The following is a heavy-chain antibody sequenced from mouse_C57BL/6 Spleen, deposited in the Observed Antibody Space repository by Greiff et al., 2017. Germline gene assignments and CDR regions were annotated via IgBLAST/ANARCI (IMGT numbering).Heavy chain of an antibody. CDR1: GFNIKDDY. J-gene: IGHJ1*03. D-gene: IGHD2-4*01. V-gene: IGHV14-4*01. Sequence: VQLKQSGAELVRPGASVKLSCTASGFNIKDDYMHWVKQRPEQGLEWIGWIDPENGDTAYASKFQGKATITADTSSNTAYLQLSSLTSEDTAVYYCTTFYDYDRYFDVWGTGTTVTVSS. CDR3: TTFYDYDRYFDV. CDR2: IDPENGDT.